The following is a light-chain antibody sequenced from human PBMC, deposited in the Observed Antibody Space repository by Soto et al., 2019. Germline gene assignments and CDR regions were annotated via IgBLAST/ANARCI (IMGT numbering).Light chain of an antibody. CDR1: QSISTW. CDR3: QQYNSYSRMYT. V-gene: IGKV1-5*03. Sequence: IQMTQSPSTLSASVGDRVTITCRASQSISTWLAWYQQKPGKAPKVLIYKASSLESGVPSRFTGSGSGTEVTLTISSLQPDDFATYYCQQYNSYSRMYTFGQGTKLEIK. CDR2: KAS. J-gene: IGKJ2*01.